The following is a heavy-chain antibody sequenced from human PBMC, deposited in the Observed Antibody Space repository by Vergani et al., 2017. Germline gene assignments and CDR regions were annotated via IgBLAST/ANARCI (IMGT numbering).Heavy chain of an antibody. Sequence: QVQLVQSGAEVKKPGASVKVSCKASGYTFTSYGISWVRQAPGQGLEWMGWISAYNGNTNYAQKLQGRVTMTTDTSTSTAYTELRSLRSDDTAVYYCARDIAVPNLGGGNDYWGQGTLVTVSS. CDR1: GYTFTSYG. CDR3: ARDIAVPNLGGGNDY. V-gene: IGHV1-18*04. D-gene: IGHD6-19*01. J-gene: IGHJ4*02. CDR2: ISAYNGNT.